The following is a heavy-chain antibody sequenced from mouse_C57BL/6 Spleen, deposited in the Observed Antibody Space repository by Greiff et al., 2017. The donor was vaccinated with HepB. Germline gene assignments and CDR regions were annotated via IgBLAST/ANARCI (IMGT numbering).Heavy chain of an antibody. J-gene: IGHJ2*01. Sequence: QVHVKQSGAELVKPGASVKVSCKASGYTFTSYWLHWVKQRPGQGLEWIGRIHPSDSDNNYNQKFKSKATLTVDKSSSTAYKQLSSLASEGSADYCGAIDGSSLFDYWGQGTTLTVSS. CDR3: AIDGSSLFDY. CDR1: GYTFTSYW. D-gene: IGHD1-1*01. V-gene: IGHV1-74*01. CDR2: IHPSDSDN.